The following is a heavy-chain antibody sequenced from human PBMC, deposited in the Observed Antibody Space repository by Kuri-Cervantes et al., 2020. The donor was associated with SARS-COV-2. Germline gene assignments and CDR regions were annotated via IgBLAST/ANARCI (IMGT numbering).Heavy chain of an antibody. CDR3: ARDVGYGGTSELDITYFDY. V-gene: IGHV1-69*13. Sequence: SVKVSCKASGGTSTTYGFTWVRQAPGQGLEWMGGIIPFFGTPNYAQKFEGRVTITADESTSTAYMELSSLRFEDTAVYFCARDVGYGGTSELDITYFDYWGQGTLVTVSS. CDR1: GGTSTTYG. J-gene: IGHJ4*02. D-gene: IGHD4-23*01. CDR2: IIPFFGTP.